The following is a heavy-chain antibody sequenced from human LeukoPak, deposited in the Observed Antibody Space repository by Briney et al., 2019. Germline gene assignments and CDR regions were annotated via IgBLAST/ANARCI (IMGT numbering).Heavy chain of an antibody. D-gene: IGHD6-13*01. Sequence: ASVKVSCKVSGYTLTELSMHWVRQAPGKGLEWMGGFDPEDGETIYAQKFQGRVTMTEDTSTDTAYMELSSLSSEDTAVYYCATASSSSWYAFDIWGQGTMVTVSS. J-gene: IGHJ3*02. CDR2: FDPEDGET. V-gene: IGHV1-24*01. CDR3: ATASSSSWYAFDI. CDR1: GYTLTELS.